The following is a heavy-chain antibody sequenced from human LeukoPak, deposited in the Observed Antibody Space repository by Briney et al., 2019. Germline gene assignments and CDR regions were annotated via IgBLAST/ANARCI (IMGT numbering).Heavy chain of an antibody. CDR1: GYTLTELS. V-gene: IGHV1-24*01. CDR3: ATGPPPLQPDGGTSFDY. Sequence: ASVKVSCKVSGYTLTELSMHWVRQPPGKGLEWMGGFDPEDGETIYAQKFQGRVTMTEDTSTDTAYMELSSLRSEDTAVYYCATGPPPLQPDGGTSFDYWGQGTLVTVSS. J-gene: IGHJ4*02. D-gene: IGHD3-16*01. CDR2: FDPEDGET.